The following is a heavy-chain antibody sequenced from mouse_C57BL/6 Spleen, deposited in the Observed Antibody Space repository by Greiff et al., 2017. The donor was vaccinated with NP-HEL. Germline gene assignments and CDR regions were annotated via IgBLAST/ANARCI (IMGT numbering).Heavy chain of an antibody. CDR2: IYPRSGNT. D-gene: IGHD1-1*01. J-gene: IGHJ2*01. Sequence: QVQLQQSGAELARPGASVKLSCKASGSTFPRSGLSWLQQRTGQALSCLFEIYPRSGNTYYNEKFKGKATLTADKSSSTAYMELRSLTSEDSAVYFCARPPYGSSQYYFDYWGQGTTLTVSS. V-gene: IGHV1-81*01. CDR1: GSTFPRSG. CDR3: ARPPYGSSQYYFDY.